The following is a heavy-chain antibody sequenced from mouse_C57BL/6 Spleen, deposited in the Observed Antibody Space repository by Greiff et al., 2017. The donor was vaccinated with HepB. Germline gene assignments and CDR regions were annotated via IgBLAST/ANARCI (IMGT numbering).Heavy chain of an antibody. Sequence: QLQLKESGPELVKPGASVKISCKASGYAFSSSWMNWVKQRPGKGLEWIGRIYPGDGDTNYNGKFKGKATLTADKSSSTAYMQLSSLTSEDSAVYFCARDYGSIYYFDYWGQGTTLTVSS. CDR1: GYAFSSSW. V-gene: IGHV1-82*01. CDR3: ARDYGSIYYFDY. CDR2: IYPGDGDT. D-gene: IGHD1-1*01. J-gene: IGHJ2*01.